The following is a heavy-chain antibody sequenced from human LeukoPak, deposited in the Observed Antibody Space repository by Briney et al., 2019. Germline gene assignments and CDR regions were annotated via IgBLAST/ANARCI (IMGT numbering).Heavy chain of an antibody. CDR3: AKAQQSQGLAGDY. CDR1: GFTFSSYG. J-gene: IGHJ4*02. Sequence: GGSLRLSCAASGFTFSSYGMHWVRQAPGKGLEWVAVISYDGSNKYYADSVKGRFTISRDNSKNTLYLQMNSLRAEDTAVYYCAKAQQSQGLAGDYWGQGTLVTVSS. D-gene: IGHD6-19*01. CDR2: ISYDGSNK. V-gene: IGHV3-30*18.